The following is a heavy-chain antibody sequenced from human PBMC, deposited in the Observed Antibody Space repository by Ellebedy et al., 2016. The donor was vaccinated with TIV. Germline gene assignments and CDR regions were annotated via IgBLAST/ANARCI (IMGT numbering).Heavy chain of an antibody. CDR1: GYSFTSYW. CDR3: ARQAASYEPLYYYYMDV. D-gene: IGHD3-22*01. J-gene: IGHJ6*03. CDR2: IYPGDSDT. V-gene: IGHV5-51*01. Sequence: GGSLRLXCKGSGYSFTSYWIGWVRQMPGKGLEWMGIIYPGDSDTRYSPSFQGQVTISADKSISTAYLQWSSLKASDTAMYYCARQAASYEPLYYYYMDVWGKGTTVTVSS.